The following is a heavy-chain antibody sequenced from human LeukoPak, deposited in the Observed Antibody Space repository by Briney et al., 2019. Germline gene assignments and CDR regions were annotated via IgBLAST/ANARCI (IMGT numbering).Heavy chain of an antibody. Sequence: PSETLSLTCTVSGGSISSYYWSWIRQPAGKGLEWIGRIYNTGSTNYNPSLKSRVTMSLDTSKNHFSLKLSSVTAADTAVYYCARVPAFYYGDYWTSSNYFDYWGQGTLVTVSS. D-gene: IGHD4-17*01. CDR2: IYNTGST. J-gene: IGHJ4*02. CDR3: ARVPAFYYGDYWTSSNYFDY. V-gene: IGHV4-4*07. CDR1: GGSISSYY.